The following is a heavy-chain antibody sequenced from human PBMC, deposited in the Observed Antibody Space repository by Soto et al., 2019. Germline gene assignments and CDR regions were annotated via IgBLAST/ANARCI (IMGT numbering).Heavy chain of an antibody. CDR1: GFTFSSYS. CDR3: ARGYSSSWYDAFDI. J-gene: IGHJ3*02. V-gene: IGHV3-21*01. Sequence: GGSLRLSCAASGFTFSSYSMNWVRQAPGKGLEWVSSISSSSSYIYYADSVKGRFTISRDNAKNSLYLQMNSLRAEDTAVYYCARGYSSSWYDAFDIWGQGTMVTVS. D-gene: IGHD6-13*01. CDR2: ISSSSSYI.